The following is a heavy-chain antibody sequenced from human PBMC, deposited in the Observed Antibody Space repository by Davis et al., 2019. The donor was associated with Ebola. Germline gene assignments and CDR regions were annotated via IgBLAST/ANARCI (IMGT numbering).Heavy chain of an antibody. V-gene: IGHV1-46*01. CDR3: ATVLRFLEWLFPNYYYYGMDV. CDR2: INPSGGST. D-gene: IGHD3-3*01. Sequence: ASVKVSCKASGYTFTSYYMHWVRQAPGQGLEWMGIINPSGGSTSYAQKFQGRVTMTRDTSTSTVYMELSSLRSEDTAVYYCATVLRFLEWLFPNYYYYGMDVWGQGTTVTVSS. CDR1: GYTFTSYY. J-gene: IGHJ6*02.